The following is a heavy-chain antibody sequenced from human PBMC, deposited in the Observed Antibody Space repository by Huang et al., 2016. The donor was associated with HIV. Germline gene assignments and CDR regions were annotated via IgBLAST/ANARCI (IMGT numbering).Heavy chain of an antibody. Sequence: QVQLVQSGAEVKKPGASVKVSCKASGYTFSNYDSNWGRQAPGQGLEWVGWMNPNSGNTGYGRKFQGRVTMTRSTSISTAYMELSRLRFEDTAVYYCATLPPVNYGRSGGRVRDYWGQGSLVTVSS. CDR3: ATLPPVNYGRSGGRVRDY. CDR1: GYTFSNYD. J-gene: IGHJ4*02. V-gene: IGHV1-8*01. CDR2: MNPNSGNT. D-gene: IGHD2-15*01.